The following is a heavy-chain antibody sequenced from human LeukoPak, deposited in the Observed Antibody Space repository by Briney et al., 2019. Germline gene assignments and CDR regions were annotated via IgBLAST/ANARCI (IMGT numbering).Heavy chain of an antibody. CDR1: GFSFSSNY. CDR3: TRAHGRITRDAYLDY. J-gene: IGHJ4*02. Sequence: GGSLRLSCAASGFSFSSNYMSWVRQAPGKGLTWVSVIYSSGSTYYADSVKGRFAISRDDSKNTLHLQMNSLRAEDTAMYYCTRAHGRITRDAYLDYWGQGTLVTVSS. V-gene: IGHV3-53*01. D-gene: IGHD3-10*01. CDR2: IYSSGST.